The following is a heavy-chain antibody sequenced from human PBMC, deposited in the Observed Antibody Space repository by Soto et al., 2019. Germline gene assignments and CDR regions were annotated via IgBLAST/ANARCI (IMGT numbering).Heavy chain of an antibody. Sequence: QVQLVQSGAEVKKPGASVKVSCKASGYTFTGYYMHWVRQAPGQGLEWMVWINPNSGGTNYAQKFQGRVTIPRDTASSTAYMELSRMRSDDTAVYYCARAYVSSGWYYYYYGMDVWGQGTTVTVSS. J-gene: IGHJ6*02. CDR2: INPNSGGT. V-gene: IGHV1-2*02. CDR3: ARAYVSSGWYYYYYGMDV. D-gene: IGHD6-19*01. CDR1: GYTFTGYY.